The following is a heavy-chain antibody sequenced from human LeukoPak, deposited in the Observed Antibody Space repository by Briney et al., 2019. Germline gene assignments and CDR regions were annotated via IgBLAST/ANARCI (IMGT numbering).Heavy chain of an antibody. Sequence: GGSLRLSCAASGFTFSSYTMNWVRQAPGKGLEWVSSISSSSSYIYYADSVKGRFTISRDNAKNSLYLQMNSLRAEDTAVYYCARDRDSSSCPGQWGQGTLVTVSS. J-gene: IGHJ4*02. CDR3: ARDRDSSSCPGQ. V-gene: IGHV3-21*01. CDR1: GFTFSSYT. D-gene: IGHD6-13*01. CDR2: ISSSSSYI.